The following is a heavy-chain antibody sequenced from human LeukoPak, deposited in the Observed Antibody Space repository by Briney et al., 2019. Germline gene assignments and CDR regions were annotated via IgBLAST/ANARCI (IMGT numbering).Heavy chain of an antibody. J-gene: IGHJ4*02. CDR2: INPNSGGT. CDR3: ARVGIGLNGSREYYLDY. V-gene: IGHV1-2*02. Sequence: ASVKVSCNASGYTFTGYYMHWVRQAPGQGLVWMGWINPNSGGTNYAQKFQGRVTMTRDTSISTAYMEQSRLRSDDRVVYYCARVGIGLNGSREYYLDYWARGT. D-gene: IGHD1-20*01. CDR1: GYTFTGYY.